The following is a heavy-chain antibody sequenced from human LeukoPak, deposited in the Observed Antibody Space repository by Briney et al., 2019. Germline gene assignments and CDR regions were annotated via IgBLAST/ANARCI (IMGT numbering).Heavy chain of an antibody. V-gene: IGHV1-69*01. CDR2: IIPIFGTA. Sequence: SVKVSCKASGGTFSSYAISWVRQAPGQGLEWMGGIIPIFGTANYAQKFQGRVTITADESTSTAYMELSSLRSEDTAVYYCARDSGIAVGYYYYYYYMDVWGKGTTVTVSS. CDR3: ARDSGIAVGYYYYYYYMDV. J-gene: IGHJ6*03. D-gene: IGHD6-19*01. CDR1: GGTFSSYA.